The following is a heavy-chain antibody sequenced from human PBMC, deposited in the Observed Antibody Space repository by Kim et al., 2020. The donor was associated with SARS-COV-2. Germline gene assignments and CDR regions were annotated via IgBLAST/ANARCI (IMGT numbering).Heavy chain of an antibody. J-gene: IGHJ6*02. Sequence: DSVKGRFTIARDNAKNSLYLQMNSLRAEDTALYYCARVYGSSWYYYYGMDVWGQGTTVTVSS. D-gene: IGHD6-13*01. V-gene: IGHV3-20*03. CDR3: ARVYGSSWYYYYGMDV.